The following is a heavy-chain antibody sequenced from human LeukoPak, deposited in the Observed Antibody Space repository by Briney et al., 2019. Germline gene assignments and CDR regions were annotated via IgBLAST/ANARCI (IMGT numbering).Heavy chain of an antibody. CDR1: GFTFSSYS. CDR2: ISSSSSTI. V-gene: IGHV3-48*01. D-gene: IGHD6-19*01. CDR3: ASPGIAVAGTRDY. Sequence: PGGSLRLSCAASGFTFSSYSMNWVRQAPGKGLEWVSYISSSSSTIYYADSVKGRFTISRDNAKNSLYLQMNSLRAEDTAVYYCASPGIAVAGTRDYWGQGTLVTVSS. J-gene: IGHJ4*02.